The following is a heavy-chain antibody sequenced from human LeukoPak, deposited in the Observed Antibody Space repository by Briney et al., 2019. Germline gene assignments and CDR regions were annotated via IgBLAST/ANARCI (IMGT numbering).Heavy chain of an antibody. V-gene: IGHV3-53*01. CDR3: ARGVEALAAHNLAY. J-gene: IGHJ4*02. Sequence: GSLRLSRPASGFTVITNDMTWGRQAPGKGLEWVSVLYSDGNTKYADSVQGRFTISRDNSKNTLYLEMNSLSPDDTAVYYCARGVEALAAHNLAYWGQGTLVTVSS. D-gene: IGHD6-19*01. CDR2: LYSDGNT. CDR1: GFTVITND.